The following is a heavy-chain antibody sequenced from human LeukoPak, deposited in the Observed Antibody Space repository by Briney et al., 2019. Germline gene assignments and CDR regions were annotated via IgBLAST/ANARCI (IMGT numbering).Heavy chain of an antibody. D-gene: IGHD1-1*01. CDR2: ISDDGGDS. J-gene: IGHJ4*02. CDR1: GFTFSSYA. CDR3: GRDWKLDY. Sequence: GSLRLSCAASGFTFSSYAMSWVRQAPGKGLEWVSAISDDGGDSKYAESVKGRFTISRDNSRTRLYLQMNSLRVEDTAIYYCGRDWKLDYWGQGILVTVSS. V-gene: IGHV3-23*01.